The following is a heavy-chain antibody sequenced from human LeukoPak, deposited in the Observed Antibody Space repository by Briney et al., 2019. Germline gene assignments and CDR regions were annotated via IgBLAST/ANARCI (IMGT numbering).Heavy chain of an antibody. CDR2: IRYDGSNK. CDR1: GFTFSSYG. CDR3: ASGGIYYGAAFDF. D-gene: IGHD1-26*01. V-gene: IGHV3-30*02. Sequence: GGSLRLSCAASGFTFSSYGMHWVRQAPGKGLEWVAFIRYDGSNKYYADSVKGRFAISRDNAKNSLYLQMNSLRAEDTALYYCASGGIYYGAAFDFWGQGTLVTVSS. J-gene: IGHJ4*02.